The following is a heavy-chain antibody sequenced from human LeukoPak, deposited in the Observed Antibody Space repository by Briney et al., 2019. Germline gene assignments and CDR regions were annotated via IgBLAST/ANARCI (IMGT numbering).Heavy chain of an antibody. J-gene: IGHJ4*02. D-gene: IGHD6-6*01. CDR1: GYTFTGYY. Sequence: ASVKVSCKASGYTFTGYYMHWVRQAPGQGLEWMGWINPNSGGTNYAQKFQGRVTMTRDMSTSTVYMELSSLRSEDTAVYYCASGGAARSPFDYWGQGTLVTVSS. V-gene: IGHV1-2*02. CDR2: INPNSGGT. CDR3: ASGGAARSPFDY.